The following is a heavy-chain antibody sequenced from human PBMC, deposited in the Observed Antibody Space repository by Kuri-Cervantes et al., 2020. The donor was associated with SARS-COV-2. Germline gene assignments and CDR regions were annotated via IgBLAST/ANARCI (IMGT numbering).Heavy chain of an antibody. D-gene: IGHD2-15*01. CDR2: ISSSSSTI. CDR3: AKDMSVVVVAATQADY. CDR1: GFTFSSYS. Sequence: SLKISCAASGFTFSSYSMNWVRQAPGKGLEWVSYISSSSSTIYYADSVKGRFTISRDNSKNTLYLQMNSLGAEDTAVYYCAKDMSVVVVAATQADYWGQGTLVTVSS. V-gene: IGHV3-48*01. J-gene: IGHJ4*02.